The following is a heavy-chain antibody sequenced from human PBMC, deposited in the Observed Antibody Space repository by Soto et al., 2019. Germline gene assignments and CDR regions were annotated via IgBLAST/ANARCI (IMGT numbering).Heavy chain of an antibody. CDR2: IYSGGST. D-gene: IGHD2-2*01. CDR1: GFTVSSNY. Sequence: GGSLRLSCAASGFTVSSNYMSWVRQAPGKGLEWVSVIYSGGSTYYADSVKGRFTISRDNSKNTLYLQMNSLRAEDTAVYYCAREGGHIVVVPAAIPGQPHWYFDLWGRGTLVTVSS. V-gene: IGHV3-66*01. CDR3: AREGGHIVVVPAAIPGQPHWYFDL. J-gene: IGHJ2*01.